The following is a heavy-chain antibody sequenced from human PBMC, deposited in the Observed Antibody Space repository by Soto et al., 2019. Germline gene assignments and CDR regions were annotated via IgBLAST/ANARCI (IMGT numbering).Heavy chain of an antibody. CDR3: ARRYGPGFDY. Sequence: QVQLQESGPGLVKPSETLSLTCTVSGGSISSYYWSWIRQPPGKGLEWTGYIYYSGSTNYNPSLKSRVTISVDTSKNQFSLKLSSVTAADTAGYYCARRYGPGFDYWGQGTLVTVSS. CDR2: IYYSGST. J-gene: IGHJ4*02. V-gene: IGHV4-59*08. D-gene: IGHD4-17*01. CDR1: GGSISSYY.